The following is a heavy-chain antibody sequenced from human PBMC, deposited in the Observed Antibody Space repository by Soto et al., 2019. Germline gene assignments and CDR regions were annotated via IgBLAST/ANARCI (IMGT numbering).Heavy chain of an antibody. CDR1: GYTFTSYG. CDR3: ARDEAVAGTHWFDP. Sequence: ASVKVSCKASGYTFTSYGISWVPQAPGQGLEWMGWISAYNGNTNYAQKLQGRVTMTTDTSTSTAYMELRSLRSDDTAVYYCARDEAVAGTHWFDPWGQGTLVTVSS. J-gene: IGHJ5*02. CDR2: ISAYNGNT. V-gene: IGHV1-18*01. D-gene: IGHD6-19*01.